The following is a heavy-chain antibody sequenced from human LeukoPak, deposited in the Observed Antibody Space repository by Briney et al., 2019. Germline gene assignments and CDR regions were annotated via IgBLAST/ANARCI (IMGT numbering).Heavy chain of an antibody. CDR2: IYHSGST. J-gene: IGHJ4*02. Sequence: SETLSLTCTVSGGSISSSSYYWGWIRQPPGKGLEWIGGIYHSGSTYYNPSLKSRVTISVDTSKNQFSLKLSSVTAADTAVYYCARGFGVVTIFGVVIPYFDYWGQGTLVTVSS. CDR1: GGSISSSSYY. D-gene: IGHD3-3*01. CDR3: ARGFGVVTIFGVVIPYFDY. V-gene: IGHV4-39*07.